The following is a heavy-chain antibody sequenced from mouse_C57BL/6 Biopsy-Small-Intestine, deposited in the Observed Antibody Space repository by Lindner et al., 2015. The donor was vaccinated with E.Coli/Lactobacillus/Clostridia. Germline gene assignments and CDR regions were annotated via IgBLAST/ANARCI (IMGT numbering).Heavy chain of an antibody. CDR2: INPYNGGT. V-gene: IGHV1-19*01. J-gene: IGHJ2*01. D-gene: IGHD1-1*01. CDR1: GYTFTDYY. Sequence: EVQLQESGPVLVKPGASVKMSCKASGYTFTDYYMNWVKQSHGKSLEWIGVINPYNGGTSYNQKFKGKATLTVDKSSSTAYMELNSLTSEDSAVYYCASYYYGRGFDYWGQGTTLTVSS. CDR3: ASYYYGRGFDY.